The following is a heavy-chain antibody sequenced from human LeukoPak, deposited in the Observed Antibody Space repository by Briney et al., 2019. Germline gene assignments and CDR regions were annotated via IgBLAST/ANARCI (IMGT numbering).Heavy chain of an antibody. CDR2: ITSSSRYI. Sequence: SGGSLRLSCAASGFTFSNYNMNWVRQAPGKGLEWVSSITSSSRYIYYADSMKGRFTISRDNAKKSLYLQMNSLRAEDTAVYFCAREEYGGAADYWGQGTLVTVSS. D-gene: IGHD3-16*01. V-gene: IGHV3-21*01. CDR1: GFTFSNYN. CDR3: AREEYGGAADY. J-gene: IGHJ4*02.